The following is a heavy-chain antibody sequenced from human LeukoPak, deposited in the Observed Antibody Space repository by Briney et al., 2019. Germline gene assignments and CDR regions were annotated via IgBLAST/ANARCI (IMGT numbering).Heavy chain of an antibody. CDR3: AKLPDFDY. V-gene: IGHV3-48*04. CDR2: ISSGSSTI. D-gene: IGHD2-21*01. Sequence: PGGSLRLSCAASGFIFSDDNMNWVRQAPGKGLEWVSYISSGSSTIYYADSVKGRFTISRDNAKNSLYLQMNSLRAEDTAVYYCAKLPDFDYWGQGTLVTVSS. CDR1: GFIFSDDN. J-gene: IGHJ4*02.